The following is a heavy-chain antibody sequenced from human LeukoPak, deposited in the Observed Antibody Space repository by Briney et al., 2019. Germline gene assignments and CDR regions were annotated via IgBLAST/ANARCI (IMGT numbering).Heavy chain of an antibody. Sequence: ASVKVSCKASGGTFSSYAISWVRQAPGQGLEWMGGIIPIFGTANYAQKFQGRVTITADESTSTAYMELSSLRSEDTAVYYCAREGVDIVATIIGYYYYGMDVWGQGTTVTVSS. D-gene: IGHD5-12*01. J-gene: IGHJ6*02. V-gene: IGHV1-69*13. CDR2: IIPIFGTA. CDR3: AREGVDIVATIIGYYYYGMDV. CDR1: GGTFSSYA.